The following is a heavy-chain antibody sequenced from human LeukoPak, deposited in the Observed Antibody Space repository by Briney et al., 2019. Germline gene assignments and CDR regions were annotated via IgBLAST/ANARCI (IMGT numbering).Heavy chain of an antibody. CDR2: ISYDGSNK. D-gene: IGHD1-26*01. Sequence: GGSLRLSCAASGFTFSSYSMNWVRQAPGKGLEWVAVISYDGSNKYYADSVKGRFTISRDNSKNTLYLQMNSLRAEDTAVYYCAKPSYSGSYWGHFDYWGQGTLVTVSS. CDR3: AKPSYSGSYWGHFDY. J-gene: IGHJ4*02. CDR1: GFTFSSYS. V-gene: IGHV3-30*18.